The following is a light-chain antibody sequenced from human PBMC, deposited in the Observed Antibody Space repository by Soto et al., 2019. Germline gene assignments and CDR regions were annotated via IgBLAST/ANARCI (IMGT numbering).Light chain of an antibody. J-gene: IGLJ2*01. Sequence: HSALTQPRSVSGSPGQSVTISCTGTSSDVGAYNYVSWYQQYTGKAPKVIIYDVTERPSGVPDRFSGSKSGDTASLTISGLQAEDEADYYCCSYAGSYTFVFGGGTKVTVL. CDR2: DVT. V-gene: IGLV2-11*01. CDR1: SSDVGAYNY. CDR3: CSYAGSYTFV.